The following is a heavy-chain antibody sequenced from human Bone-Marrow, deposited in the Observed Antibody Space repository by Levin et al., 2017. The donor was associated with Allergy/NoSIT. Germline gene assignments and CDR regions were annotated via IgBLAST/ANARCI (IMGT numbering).Heavy chain of an antibody. V-gene: IGHV3-21*01. J-gene: IGHJ4*02. Sequence: GESLKISCAASGFTFSSYSMNWVRQAPGKGLEWVSSISSSSSYIYYADSVKGRFTISRDNAKNSLYLQMNSLRAEDTAVYYCARDLGEGPEAEMAAWGQGTLVTVSS. CDR2: ISSSSSYI. D-gene: IGHD5-24*01. CDR3: ARDLGEGPEAEMAA. CDR1: GFTFSSYS.